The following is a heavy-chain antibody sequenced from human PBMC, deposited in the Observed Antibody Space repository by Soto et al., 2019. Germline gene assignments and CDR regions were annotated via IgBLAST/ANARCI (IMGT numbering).Heavy chain of an antibody. CDR2: ISSSSSAI. Sequence: PGGSLRLSCAASGFTFSTYIMNWVRQAPGKGLEWVSYISSSSSAIYYADSVMGRFTISRDNAKNSLYLQMNSLRDEDTAVYFCARSYCSSTGYPPGGYWGQGTQVTVSS. CDR3: ARSYCSSTGYPPGGY. V-gene: IGHV3-48*02. CDR1: GFTFSTYI. J-gene: IGHJ4*02. D-gene: IGHD2-2*01.